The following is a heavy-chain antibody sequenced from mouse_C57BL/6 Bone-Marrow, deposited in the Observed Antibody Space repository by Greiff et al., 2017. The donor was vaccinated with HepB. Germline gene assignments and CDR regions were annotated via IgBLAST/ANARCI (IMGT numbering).Heavy chain of an antibody. CDR1: GFTFSSYA. J-gene: IGHJ2*01. CDR2: ISDGGSYT. Sequence: VHLVESGGGLVKPGGSLKLSCAASGFTFSSYAMSWVRQTPEKRLEWVATISDGGSYTYYPDNVKGRFTISRDNAKNNLYLQMSHLKSEDTAMYYCARILLDSSGPYFDYWGQGTTLTVSS. D-gene: IGHD3-2*02. CDR3: ARILLDSSGPYFDY. V-gene: IGHV5-4*01.